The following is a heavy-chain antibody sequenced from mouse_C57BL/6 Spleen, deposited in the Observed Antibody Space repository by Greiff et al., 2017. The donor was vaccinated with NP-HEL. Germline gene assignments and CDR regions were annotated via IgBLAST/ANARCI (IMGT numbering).Heavy chain of an antibody. D-gene: IGHD1-1*01. CDR1: GFTFSSYG. J-gene: IGHJ2*01. V-gene: IGHV5-6*01. CDR3: ARHPSITTVVAPFDY. CDR2: ISSGGSYT. Sequence: EVQGVESGGDLVKPGGSLKLSCAASGFTFSSYGMSWVRQTPDKRLEWVATISSGGSYTYYPDSVKGRFTISRDNAKNTLYLQMSSLKSEDTAMYYCARHPSITTVVAPFDYWGQGTTLTVSS.